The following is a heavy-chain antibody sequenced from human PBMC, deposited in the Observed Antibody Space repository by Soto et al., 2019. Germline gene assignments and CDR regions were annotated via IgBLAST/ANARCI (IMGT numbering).Heavy chain of an antibody. CDR2: IETSGGRT. CDR3: GKPRIGMTIYDSIDF. Sequence: EVQLLESGGGLVQPGGSLRLSCVVSGLTFSNYAISWVRQAPGKGLEWVSVIETSGGRTYYADSVKGRFTISRDNSKNTLHLQMTSLRAEDTAVYYCGKPRIGMTIYDSIDFWGQGTLVTVSS. CDR1: GLTFSNYA. J-gene: IGHJ4*02. D-gene: IGHD3-9*01. V-gene: IGHV3-23*01.